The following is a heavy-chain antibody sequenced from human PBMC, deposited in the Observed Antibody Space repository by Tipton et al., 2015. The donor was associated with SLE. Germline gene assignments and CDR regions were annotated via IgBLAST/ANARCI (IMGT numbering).Heavy chain of an antibody. CDR2: IYSSGYT. J-gene: IGHJ4*02. CDR1: GGSITSSSYY. D-gene: IGHD3-10*01. Sequence: TLSLTCTVSGGSITSSSYYWVWIRQPPGKGLEWSGSIYSSGYTYYNPSLKSRISISVDTSKSQFSLKLNSVTAADTAVYYCATPGYFGSGSSVAYWGQGTLVAVSS. CDR3: ATPGYFGSGSSVAY. V-gene: IGHV4-39*07.